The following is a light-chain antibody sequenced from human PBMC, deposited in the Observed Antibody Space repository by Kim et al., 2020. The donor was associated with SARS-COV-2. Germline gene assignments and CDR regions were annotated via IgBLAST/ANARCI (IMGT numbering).Light chain of an antibody. CDR1: RSVSSTY. CDR2: GTS. CDR3: QQYGTSPRT. J-gene: IGKJ4*01. Sequence: SPGEGATRSCRASRSVSSTYLAWYQQKSGQAPRLLIYGTSNRATGIPDRFSGSGSGTDFTLTISRLEPEDFAVYYCQQYGTSPRTFGGGTKVDIK. V-gene: IGKV3-20*01.